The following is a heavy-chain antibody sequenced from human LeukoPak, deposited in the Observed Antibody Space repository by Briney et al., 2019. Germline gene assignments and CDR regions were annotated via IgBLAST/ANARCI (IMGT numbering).Heavy chain of an antibody. J-gene: IGHJ4*02. CDR1: GVAFIPYT. CDR2: IIPSIDIS. V-gene: IGHV1-69*04. CDR3: ARDHSPGTCVGGH. Sequence: SVKVSCKASGVAFIPYTFSWVRQAPGQGLEWMGRIIPSIDISNYAQKFQGRVTLSADKDTTTTYMELTSLRSEDTAIYYCARDHSPGTCVGGHWGQGTLVTVSS. D-gene: IGHD2-15*01.